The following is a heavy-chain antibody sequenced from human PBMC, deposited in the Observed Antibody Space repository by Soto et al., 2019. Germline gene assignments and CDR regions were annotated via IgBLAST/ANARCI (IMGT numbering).Heavy chain of an antibody. Sequence: QVQLVESGGGLVKPGGSLRLSCTASGFTFSNYYMSWIRQAPGKGLEWVSYISSSGGNTIYYTDSVKGRFTISRDNAKNSLYLQMNSLRAGDTAVYYCARVRYYGSGSYSSDYWGQGTLVTVSS. D-gene: IGHD3-10*01. V-gene: IGHV3-11*01. CDR1: GFTFSNYY. CDR3: ARVRYYGSGSYSSDY. J-gene: IGHJ4*02. CDR2: ISSSGGNTI.